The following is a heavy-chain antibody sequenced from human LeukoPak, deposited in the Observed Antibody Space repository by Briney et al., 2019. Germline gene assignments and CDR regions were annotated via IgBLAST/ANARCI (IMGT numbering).Heavy chain of an antibody. D-gene: IGHD3-10*01. J-gene: IGHJ4*02. Sequence: GGSLRLSCAAWGFTFSTYAMIWVRQAPGKGLEWVSSVSASGGTTYYADSVKDRFTISRDNSKNTLYLQMNSLRAEDTAVHYCATTSYYGSGSYYPPDHWAQGPLVPVSS. CDR1: GFTFSTYA. CDR2: VSASGGTT. V-gene: IGHV3-23*01. CDR3: ATTSYYGSGSYYPPDH.